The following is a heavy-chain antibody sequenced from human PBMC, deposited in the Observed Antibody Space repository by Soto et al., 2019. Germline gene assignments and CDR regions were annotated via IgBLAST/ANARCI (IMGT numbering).Heavy chain of an antibody. CDR3: AKGPHSASGYYYMDV. Sequence: GGSLRLSCAASGFTFTTYWMHWVRQAPEMGLVWVSRINSDGSFTTYADSVKGRFTVSRESAKNSLYLQMNSLTAGDTAVYYCAKGPHSASGYYYMDVWGKGTTVTVSS. V-gene: IGHV3-74*01. CDR1: GFTFTTYW. J-gene: IGHJ6*03. CDR2: INSDGSFT. D-gene: IGHD3-10*01.